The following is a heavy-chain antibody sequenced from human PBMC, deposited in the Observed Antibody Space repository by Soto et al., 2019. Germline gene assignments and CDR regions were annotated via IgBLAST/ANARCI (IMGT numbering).Heavy chain of an antibody. J-gene: IGHJ4*02. V-gene: IGHV4-31*03. CDR1: GGSISSNSHY. CDR2: IYYSGST. CDR3: ARDSSIPSSEGASEY. Sequence: QVQLQESGPGVVKPSQTLSLSCTVSGGSISSNSHYWSWIRQNPGKGLEWIAYIYYSGSTYYNPSHKSRDSISGDTSKNQCFLNLTSVTAADTAVYYCARDSSIPSSEGASEYWGQGILVTVSS. D-gene: IGHD2-15*01.